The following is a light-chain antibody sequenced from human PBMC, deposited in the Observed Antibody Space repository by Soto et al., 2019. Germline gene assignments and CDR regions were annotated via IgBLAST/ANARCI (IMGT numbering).Light chain of an antibody. J-gene: IGKJ1*01. Sequence: DIQMTQSPSTLSASVGDRVTITCRASQSVRSWLAWYQQKPGKAPKLLIFDGSTLESGVPSRFSGSGSGTEFTPTINSLQPDDSATYYCQQYNSYRTFGQGTKVEVK. CDR3: QQYNSYRT. CDR1: QSVRSW. V-gene: IGKV1-5*01. CDR2: DGS.